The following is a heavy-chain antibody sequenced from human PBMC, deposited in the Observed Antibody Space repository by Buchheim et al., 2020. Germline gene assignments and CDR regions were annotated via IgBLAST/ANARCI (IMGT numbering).Heavy chain of an antibody. Sequence: EVQLVESGGGLVKPGGSLRLSCAASGLTFSTYTMNWVRQAPGKGLEWVASIGTVNNMHHAVSVKGRFTISRDNAKNSLYLQMNSLRAEDTAVYYCVGGDSRDCWGQGTL. D-gene: IGHD4-17*01. CDR2: IGTVNNM. CDR3: VGGDSRDC. V-gene: IGHV3-21*01. CDR1: GLTFSTYT. J-gene: IGHJ4*02.